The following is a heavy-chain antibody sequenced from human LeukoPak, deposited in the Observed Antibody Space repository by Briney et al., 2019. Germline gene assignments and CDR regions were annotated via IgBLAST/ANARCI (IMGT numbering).Heavy chain of an antibody. CDR3: ARDRGNGGPSDY. CDR1: GYTFTAYG. J-gene: IGHJ4*02. D-gene: IGHD4-23*01. CDR2: ISVYHGNT. V-gene: IGHV1-18*01. Sequence: ASVKVSCKASGYTFTAYGVIWVRQAPGQGLEWMGWISVYHGNTNYAQNLQGRVTMTTDTTTTTVYMELRSLRYDDTAVYYCARDRGNGGPSDYWGQGTLVTVSS.